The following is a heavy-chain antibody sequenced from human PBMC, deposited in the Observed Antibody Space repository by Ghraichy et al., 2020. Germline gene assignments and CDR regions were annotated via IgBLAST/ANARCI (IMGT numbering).Heavy chain of an antibody. J-gene: IGHJ2*01. CDR1: GGSISSYY. D-gene: IGHD6-13*01. CDR3: ARVLIAAAGTIWYFDL. Sequence: SETLSLTCTVSGGSISSYYWSWIRQPAGKGLEWIGRIYTSGSTNYNPSLKSRVTMSVDTSKNQFSLKLSSVTAADTAVYYCARVLIAAAGTIWYFDLWGRGTLVTVSS. V-gene: IGHV4-4*07. CDR2: IYTSGST.